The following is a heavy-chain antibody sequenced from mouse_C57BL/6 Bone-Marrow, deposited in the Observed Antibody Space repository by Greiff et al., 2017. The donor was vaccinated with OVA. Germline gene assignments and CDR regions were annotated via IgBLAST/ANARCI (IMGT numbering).Heavy chain of an antibody. Sequence: QVQLQQPGAELVKPGASVKLSCKASGYTFTSYWMHWVTQRPGQGLEWIGMIHPNSGSTNYNEKFKSKATLTVDKSSSTAYMQLSSLTSEDSAVYYCARSRYGNWYFDVWGTGTTVTVSS. D-gene: IGHD2-1*01. J-gene: IGHJ1*03. CDR3: ARSRYGNWYFDV. CDR2: IHPNSGST. CDR1: GYTFTSYW. V-gene: IGHV1-64*01.